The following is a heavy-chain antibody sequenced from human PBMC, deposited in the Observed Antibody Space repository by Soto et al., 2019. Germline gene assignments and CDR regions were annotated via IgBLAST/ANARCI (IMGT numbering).Heavy chain of an antibody. Sequence: ETLSLTCTVSGGSISSYYWSWIRQPPGKGLEWIGYIYYSGSTNYNPSLKSRVTISVDTSKNQFSLKLSSVTAADTAVYYCASPIAGGGYCGMDVWGQGTTVTVSS. CDR3: ASPIAGGGYCGMDV. J-gene: IGHJ6*02. V-gene: IGHV4-59*01. CDR1: GGSISSYY. D-gene: IGHD3-10*01. CDR2: IYYSGST.